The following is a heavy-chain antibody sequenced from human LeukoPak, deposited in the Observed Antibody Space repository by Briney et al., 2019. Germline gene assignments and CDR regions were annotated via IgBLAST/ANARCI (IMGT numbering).Heavy chain of an antibody. CDR3: ARDRGSGSYGIFDY. V-gene: IGHV3-48*01. D-gene: IGHD3-10*01. CDR1: GFTFSSYS. J-gene: IGHJ4*02. Sequence: GGSLRLSCAASGFTFSSYSMNWVRQAPGKGLEWVSYISSSSSTIYYADSVKGRFTISRDNAKNSLYLQMNSLRAEDTAVYYCARDRGSGSYGIFDYWGQGTLVTVSS. CDR2: ISSSSSTI.